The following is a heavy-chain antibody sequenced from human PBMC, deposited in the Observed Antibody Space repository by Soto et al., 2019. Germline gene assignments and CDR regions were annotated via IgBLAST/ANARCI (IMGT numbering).Heavy chain of an antibody. V-gene: IGHV3-48*03. J-gene: IGHJ6*02. D-gene: IGHD4-17*01. CDR1: GFTFSTYH. CDR3: ARDGSTVTTNYHYAMDV. CDR2: IHSGGSRI. Sequence: EVQLVESGGGLVQPGGSLILSCAASGFTFSTYHMNWVRQAPGKGLEWVSYIHSGGSRIYYADSVKGRFTISRDNAKNSLYLQMTSLRADDTAVYYCARDGSTVTTNYHYAMDVWGQGTTVTVSS.